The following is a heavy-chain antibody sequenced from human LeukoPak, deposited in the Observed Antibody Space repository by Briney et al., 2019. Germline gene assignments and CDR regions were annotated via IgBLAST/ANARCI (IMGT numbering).Heavy chain of an antibody. CDR3: TRPDYYRGAESYXXDY. Sequence: GGSLRLSCAASGFAFSSYEMNWVRQAPGKGLEWVSYIGSNFETIYADSVKGRFTISRDNAKNSLSLQMNSLRADDTAVYYCTRPDYYRGAESYXXDYXXXGTXVTVSS. J-gene: IGHJ4*02. CDR1: GFAFSSYE. CDR2: IGSNFETI. D-gene: IGHD3-10*01. V-gene: IGHV3-48*03.